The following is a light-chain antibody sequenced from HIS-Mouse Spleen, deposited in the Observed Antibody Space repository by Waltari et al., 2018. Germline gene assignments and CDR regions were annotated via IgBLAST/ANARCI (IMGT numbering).Light chain of an antibody. J-gene: IGLJ2*01. Sequence: SYELTQPPSVSVSPGQTARITCPGDALPKKYAYWYQQKSGQAPVLVIYEDSERPSGIHERFAGSSSGTMVTLTISGAQVEDEADYYCYSPDSSGNHRVFGGGTKLTVL. CDR2: EDS. CDR3: YSPDSSGNHRV. V-gene: IGLV3-10*01. CDR1: ALPKKY.